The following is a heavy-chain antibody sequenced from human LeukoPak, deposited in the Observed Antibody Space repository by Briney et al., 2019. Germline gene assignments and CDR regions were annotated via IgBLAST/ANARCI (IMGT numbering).Heavy chain of an antibody. CDR3: ARGAAFDY. CDR2: INHSGST. J-gene: IGHJ4*02. D-gene: IGHD6-25*01. V-gene: IGHV4-34*01. Sequence: KPSETLSLTCAVYGGCFSGYYWSWIRQPPGKGLEWIGEINHSGSTNYNPSLKSRVTISVDTSKNQFSLKLSSVTAADTAVYYCARGAAFDYCGQGTLVTVSS. CDR1: GGCFSGYY.